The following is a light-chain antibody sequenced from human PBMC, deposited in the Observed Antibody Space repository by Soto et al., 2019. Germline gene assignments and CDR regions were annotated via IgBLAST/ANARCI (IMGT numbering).Light chain of an antibody. CDR2: GAS. CDR1: QSVSSSY. CDR3: QQYGSSPYT. V-gene: IGKV3-20*01. Sequence: EIVLTQSPGTPSLSPGERATLSCRASQSVSSSYLAWYQQKPGQAPRLLIYGASSRATGIPDRFSGSGSGTDFTLTISRLEPEDFAVYYCQQYGSSPYTFGQGTTLEIK. J-gene: IGKJ2*01.